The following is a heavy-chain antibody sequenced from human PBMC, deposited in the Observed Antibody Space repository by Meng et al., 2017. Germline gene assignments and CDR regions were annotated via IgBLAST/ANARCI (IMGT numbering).Heavy chain of an antibody. D-gene: IGHD5-12*01. Sequence: LRLSCTVSGGSISSGGYYWSWIRQHQGKGLEWIGYIYYSGSTYYNPSLKSRVTISVDTSKNQFSLKLSSVTAADTAVYYCASGYSGYDIVAFDIWGQGTMVTVSS. CDR3: ASGYSGYDIVAFDI. V-gene: IGHV4-31*03. J-gene: IGHJ3*02. CDR2: IYYSGST. CDR1: GGSISSGGYY.